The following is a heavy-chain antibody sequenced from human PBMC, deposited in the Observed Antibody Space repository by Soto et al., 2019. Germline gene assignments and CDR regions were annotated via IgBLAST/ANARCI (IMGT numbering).Heavy chain of an antibody. V-gene: IGHV3-23*01. CDR1: GFIFSSCA. Sequence: EVQLLESGGGLVQPGGSLRLSCAASGFIFSSCAMSWVRQAPGKGLEWVSAITGRGYSTYYADSVKGRFTISRDNSKNTLYLQLNSLRTEDTAVYYCAVSNYHGSGSPFDYWGQGTLVTVSS. CDR3: AVSNYHGSGSPFDY. D-gene: IGHD3-10*01. CDR2: ITGRGYST. J-gene: IGHJ4*02.